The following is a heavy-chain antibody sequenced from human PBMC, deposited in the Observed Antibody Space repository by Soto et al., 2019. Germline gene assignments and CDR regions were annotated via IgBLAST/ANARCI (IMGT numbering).Heavy chain of an antibody. J-gene: IGHJ4*02. CDR2: INANSGGT. CDR3: ARAGLTTLEMATTF. D-gene: IGHD1-1*01. Sequence: QVRVVQSGAEVKKPGASVKVSCKASGYTFTGYYMHWVRQAPGQGLEWMGWINANSGGTKYAQKFQGRVTMTRDASISTAYMELSRLTSDDTAVYYCARAGLTTLEMATTFWGQGTLVTVSS. CDR1: GYTFTGYY. V-gene: IGHV1-2*02.